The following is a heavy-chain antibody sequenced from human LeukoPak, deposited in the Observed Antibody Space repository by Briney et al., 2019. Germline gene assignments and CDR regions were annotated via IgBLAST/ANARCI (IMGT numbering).Heavy chain of an antibody. J-gene: IGHJ6*02. CDR3: ARWRIVVVPAARLTYYYYGMDV. Sequence: SETLSFTCAAYGGSFSGYYWSWIRQPPGKGLEWIGEINHSGSTNYNPSLKSRVTISVDTSKNQFSLKPSSVTAADTAVYYCARWRIVVVPAARLTYYYYGMDVWGQGTTVTVSS. CDR1: GGSFSGYY. D-gene: IGHD2-2*01. CDR2: INHSGST. V-gene: IGHV4-34*01.